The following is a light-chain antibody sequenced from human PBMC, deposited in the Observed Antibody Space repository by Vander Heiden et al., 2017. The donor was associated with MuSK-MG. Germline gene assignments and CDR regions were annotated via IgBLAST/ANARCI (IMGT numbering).Light chain of an antibody. CDR2: DVS. Sequence: DVQMTQSPSILSASVGDRVNIPCRASQSIGSWLAWYRQRLGQATTLLISDVSSLGSGVPSRFCGVGSGTECTRTISSAQPDVVATYYYQQYSYYLWTFGQGTKVEIQ. CDR1: QSIGSW. CDR3: QQYSYYLWT. J-gene: IGKJ1*01. V-gene: IGKV1-5*01.